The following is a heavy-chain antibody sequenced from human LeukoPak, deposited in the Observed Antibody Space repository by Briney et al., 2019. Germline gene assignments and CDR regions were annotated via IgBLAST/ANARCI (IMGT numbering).Heavy chain of an antibody. CDR3: ARLRPVGYYMDV. D-gene: IGHD1-26*01. CDR1: GYTFTSYN. V-gene: IGHV1-46*01. Sequence: SAVKVSCKSSGYTFTSYNMHRVRQAPGRGLEWMGIINPSGGSTSYAQKFQVRVTMTSDMSTSTAYMYLSSLRSEDTAVYYCARLRPVGYYMDVWGKGTTVTISS. CDR2: INPSGGST. J-gene: IGHJ6*03.